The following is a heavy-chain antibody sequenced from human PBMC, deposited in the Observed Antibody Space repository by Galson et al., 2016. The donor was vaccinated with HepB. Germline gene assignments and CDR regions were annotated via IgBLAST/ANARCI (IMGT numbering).Heavy chain of an antibody. J-gene: IGHJ2*01. D-gene: IGHD3-3*01. CDR1: GFTVSSSY. V-gene: IGHV3-53*01. Sequence: SLRLSCAASGFTVSSSYMSWVRQAPGKGLEWVSVIYSGGSTYYADSVRGRFTISRDNSKNTLYLQMNSLKAEDTAVYYCASLRFKGFDLWGRGTLVAVSS. CDR3: ASLRFKGFDL. CDR2: IYSGGST.